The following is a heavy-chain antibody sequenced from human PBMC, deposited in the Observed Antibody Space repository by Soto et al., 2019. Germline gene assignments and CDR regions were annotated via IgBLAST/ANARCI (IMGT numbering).Heavy chain of an antibody. Sequence: GGSLRLSCAASRFTFISYSMNWVRQAAGKGLEWVSYISSSSSTKYYADSVKGRFTISRDNSKNTLYLQMNSLRAEDTAVYYCAKGPAIVLVPAAMNYNYGMDVWGQGTTVTVSS. V-gene: IGHV3-48*01. CDR3: AKGPAIVLVPAAMNYNYGMDV. D-gene: IGHD2-2*01. CDR2: ISSSSSTK. CDR1: RFTFISYS. J-gene: IGHJ6*02.